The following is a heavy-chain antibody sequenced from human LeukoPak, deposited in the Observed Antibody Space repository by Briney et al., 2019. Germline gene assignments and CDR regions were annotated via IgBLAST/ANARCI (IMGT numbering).Heavy chain of an antibody. CDR2: ISPNSGGT. CDR1: GYTFTGYY. J-gene: IGHJ4*02. D-gene: IGHD3-10*01. V-gene: IGHV1-2*02. CDR3: ARDSPGNTYEFDY. Sequence: GASVKVSCKASGYTFTGYYMHWVRQAPGQGLEWMGWISPNSGGTNYAQKFQGRVTMTRDTSISTAYMELSRLRSDDTAVYYCARDSPGNTYEFDYWGQGTLVTVSS.